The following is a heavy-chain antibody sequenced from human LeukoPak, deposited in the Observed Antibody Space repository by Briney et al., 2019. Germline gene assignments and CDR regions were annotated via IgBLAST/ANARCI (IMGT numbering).Heavy chain of an antibody. CDR2: IYYSGST. CDR3: ARGGSLGYYYYYMDV. Sequence: GSLRLSCAGSGFTFSSYAMSWIRQPPGKGLEWIGYIYYSGSTNYNPSLKSRVTISVDPSKNQFSLKLSSVTAADTAVYCCARGGSLGYYYYYMDVWGKGTTVTVSS. D-gene: IGHD6-19*01. V-gene: IGHV4-59*01. J-gene: IGHJ6*03. CDR1: GFTFSSYA.